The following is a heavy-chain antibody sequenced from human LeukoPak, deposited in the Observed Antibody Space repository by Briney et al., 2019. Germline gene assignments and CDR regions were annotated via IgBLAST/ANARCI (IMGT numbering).Heavy chain of an antibody. D-gene: IGHD3-22*01. CDR1: GGSISSYY. Sequence: KPSETLSLTCAVSGGSISSYYWSWIRQPPGKGLEWIGYICYSGSTNYNPSLKSRVTISVDTSKNQFSLKLSSVTAADTAVYYCASYYYDSSGYPAYFDYWGQGTLVTVSS. J-gene: IGHJ4*02. CDR3: ASYYYDSSGYPAYFDY. CDR2: ICYSGST. V-gene: IGHV4-59*01.